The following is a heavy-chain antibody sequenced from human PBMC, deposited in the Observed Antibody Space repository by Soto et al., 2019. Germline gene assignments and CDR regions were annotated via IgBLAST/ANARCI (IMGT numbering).Heavy chain of an antibody. CDR3: TKDGCSPTSCYVGS. Sequence: EVQLVESGGDLVQPGRSLRLSCAASGFTFGDYAMHWVRQAPGKGLEWVSGISWNSGRIGYADSVKGRFTISRDNAKNSLYLQMNRQRSEYPALCYCTKDGCSPTSCYVGSWGQGTLVTVSS. J-gene: IGHJ4*02. V-gene: IGHV3-9*01. CDR2: ISWNSGRI. D-gene: IGHD2-2*01. CDR1: GFTFGDYA.